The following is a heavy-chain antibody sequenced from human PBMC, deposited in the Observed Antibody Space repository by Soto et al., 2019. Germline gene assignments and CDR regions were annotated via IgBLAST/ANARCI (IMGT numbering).Heavy chain of an antibody. Sequence: EVQLVESGGGLVQPGGSLRLSCAASGFTFSSYWMHWVRQAPGKGLVWVSRISSDGSSTSYADSVKGRFTISRDNAKNTLYLQMNSLRAEDTAMYYCARVGVGRYDVDYWGQGTLVTVS. CDR1: GFTFSSYW. V-gene: IGHV3-74*01. D-gene: IGHD5-12*01. CDR2: ISSDGSST. J-gene: IGHJ4*02. CDR3: ARVGVGRYDVDY.